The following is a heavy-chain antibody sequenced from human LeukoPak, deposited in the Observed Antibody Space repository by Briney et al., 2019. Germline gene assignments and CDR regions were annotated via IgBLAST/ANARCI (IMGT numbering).Heavy chain of an antibody. CDR2: IYYSGST. J-gene: IGHJ4*02. CDR3: ARFSYDSSGYYFHFDY. Sequence: SETLSLTCTVSGGSISSGGYYWSWIRQHPGKGLEWIGYIYYSGSTYYNPSLKSQVTISVDTSKNQFSLKLSSVTAADTAVYYCARFSYDSSGYYFHFDYWGQGTLVTVSS. V-gene: IGHV4-31*01. D-gene: IGHD3-22*01. CDR1: GGSISSGGYY.